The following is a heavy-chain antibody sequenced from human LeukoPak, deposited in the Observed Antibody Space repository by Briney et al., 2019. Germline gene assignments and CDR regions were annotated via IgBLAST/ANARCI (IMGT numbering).Heavy chain of an antibody. D-gene: IGHD3-9*01. CDR2: ISWNSGSI. CDR3: AKDRAYDTNYYFDY. CDR1: GFTFDDYA. Sequence: GGSLRLSCSASGFTFDDYAIRWVRQAPGKGLEWVSGISWNSGSIGYADSVKGRFTISRDNAKNSLYLQMNSLRAEDTALYYCAKDRAYDTNYYFDYWGQGTLVTVSS. J-gene: IGHJ4*02. V-gene: IGHV3-9*01.